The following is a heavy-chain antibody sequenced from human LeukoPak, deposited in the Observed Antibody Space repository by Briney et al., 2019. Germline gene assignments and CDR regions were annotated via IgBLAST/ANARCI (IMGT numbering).Heavy chain of an antibody. CDR3: ARGYCSGGSCYGRWFDP. CDR1: GYTLTGYY. J-gene: IGHJ5*02. V-gene: IGHV1-2*02. CDR2: INPNSGGT. D-gene: IGHD2-15*01. Sequence: ASVKVSCKASGYTLTGYYMHWVRQAPGQGLEWMGWINPNSGGTNYAQKFQGRVTMTRDTSISTAYMELSRLRSDDTAVYYCARGYCSGGSCYGRWFDPWGQGTLVTVSS.